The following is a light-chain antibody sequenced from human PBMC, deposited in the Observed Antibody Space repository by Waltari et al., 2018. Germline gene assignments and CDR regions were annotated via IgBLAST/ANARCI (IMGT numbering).Light chain of an antibody. J-gene: IGLJ2*01. CDR3: QSSDSSLRAV. CDR2: GTT. Sequence: SVLTQPPSVSGAPGQRISMSCTGNSSNIGAGYDVHWYQQLPGAAPKLLIYGTTNRPSGVPDRFSGSKSGSSASLAITGLRPEDEADYYCQSSDSSLRAVFGGGTKVTVL. CDR1: SSNIGAGYD. V-gene: IGLV1-40*01.